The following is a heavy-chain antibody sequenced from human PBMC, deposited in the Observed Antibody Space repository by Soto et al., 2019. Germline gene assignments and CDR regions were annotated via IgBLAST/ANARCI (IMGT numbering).Heavy chain of an antibody. CDR3: AHVYGGYDNFDY. J-gene: IGHJ4*02. D-gene: IGHD5-12*01. V-gene: IGHV2-5*02. CDR2: IYWDDDK. Sequence: QITLKESGPTLVKPTQTLTLTCTFSGFSLSTSGVGVGWIRQPPGKALEWLALIYWDDDKRYSPSLKSRLTINKDTSKNQVVLTMTNMDPVDTATYYCAHVYGGYDNFDYWGQGTPVPVSS. CDR1: GFSLSTSGVG.